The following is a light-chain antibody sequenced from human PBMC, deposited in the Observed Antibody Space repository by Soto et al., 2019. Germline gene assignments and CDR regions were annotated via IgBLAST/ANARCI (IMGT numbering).Light chain of an antibody. CDR3: QQYYSTPAIT. V-gene: IGKV4-1*01. CDR1: QSVLSSSNNKNY. CDR2: WAS. Sequence: DIVMTQSPDSLAVSLGERATINCKSSQSVLSSSNNKNYLAWYQQKAGQPPKLLIYWASTRESGVPDRFSGSGSGRDFTLTIGNLQAEDVAVYYCQQYYSTPAITFGQGTRLEIK. J-gene: IGKJ5*01.